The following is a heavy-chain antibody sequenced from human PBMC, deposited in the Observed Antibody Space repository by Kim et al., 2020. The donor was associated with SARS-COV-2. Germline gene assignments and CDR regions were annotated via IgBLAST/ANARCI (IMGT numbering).Heavy chain of an antibody. CDR3: ARVIRMIVVGGGMDV. Sequence: QKFQGRVTIPADESTRTAYMELSSLRSEDTAVYYCARVIRMIVVGGGMDVWGQGTTVTVSS. V-gene: IGHV1-69*01. J-gene: IGHJ6*02. D-gene: IGHD3-22*01.